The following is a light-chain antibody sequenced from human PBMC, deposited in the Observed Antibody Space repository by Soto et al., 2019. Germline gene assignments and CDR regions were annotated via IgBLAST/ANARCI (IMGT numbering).Light chain of an antibody. CDR2: EVS. CDR3: AAWDDTLSVWV. Sequence: QSALTQPASVSGSPGQSITISCTGTSSDVGTYKYVSWYQQLPGKAPKLKIYEVSNRPSGVPDRFSGSKSGTSASLAISGLQSEDEADYYCAAWDDTLSVWVFGGGTKLTVL. J-gene: IGLJ3*02. V-gene: IGLV2-14*01. CDR1: SSDVGTYKY.